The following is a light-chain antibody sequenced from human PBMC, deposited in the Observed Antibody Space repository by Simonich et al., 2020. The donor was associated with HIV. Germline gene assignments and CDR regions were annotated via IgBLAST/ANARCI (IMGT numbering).Light chain of an antibody. Sequence: QSALTQPASVSGSPGQSITISCTGTSSDVGIYNLVSWYQQHPGKAPKLMIYEGSKRPSGVSNRFSGSKSGNTASLTISGLQAEDEADYYCCSYARSTTWLFGGGTKLTVL. J-gene: IGLJ3*02. CDR1: SSDVGIYNL. CDR2: EGS. V-gene: IGLV2-23*01. CDR3: CSYARSTTWL.